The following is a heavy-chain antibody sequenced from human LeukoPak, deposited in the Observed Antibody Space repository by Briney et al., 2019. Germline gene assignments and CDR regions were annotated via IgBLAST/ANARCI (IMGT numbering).Heavy chain of an antibody. CDR3: ARDGDYIRPPFDY. J-gene: IGHJ4*02. CDR2: IKQDGSET. V-gene: IGHV3-7*01. D-gene: IGHD4-17*01. Sequence: PGGSLRLSCAASGFTFTRYWMSWVRQAPGRGLEWVANIKQDGSETHYVDSVKGRFTISRDNARNLVYLQMNSLRDDDTAVYYCARDGDYIRPPFDYWGQGILVTVSS. CDR1: GFTFTRYW.